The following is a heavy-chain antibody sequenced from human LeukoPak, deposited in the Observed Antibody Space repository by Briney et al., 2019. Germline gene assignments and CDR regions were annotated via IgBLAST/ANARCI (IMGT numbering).Heavy chain of an antibody. V-gene: IGHV3-23*01. CDR1: GFTFSSYS. Sequence: GGSLRLSCAASGFTFSSYSMNWVRQAPGKGLEWVSGISGSGGSTYYADSVKGRFTISRDNSKNTLYLQMNSLRAEDTAVYYCAKDTDDDAFDIWGQGTMVTVSS. CDR2: ISGSGGST. J-gene: IGHJ3*02. CDR3: AKDTDDDAFDI.